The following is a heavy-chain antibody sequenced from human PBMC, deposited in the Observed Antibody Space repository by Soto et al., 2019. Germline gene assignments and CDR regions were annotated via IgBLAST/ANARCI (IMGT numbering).Heavy chain of an antibody. CDR3: AKDGSHNFDY. CDR1: GFTFSHYA. Sequence: QVQLVESGGGVVQPGRSLRLSCAASGFTFSHYAMHWVRQAPGKGLEWVALMSYDGSNEYYADYVKGRFTISRDNSKNTRDLQKTRLRSEDTGLYYCAKDGSHNFDYWGQGTLVSVCS. D-gene: IGHD1-26*01. CDR2: MSYDGSNE. V-gene: IGHV3-30*18. J-gene: IGHJ4*02.